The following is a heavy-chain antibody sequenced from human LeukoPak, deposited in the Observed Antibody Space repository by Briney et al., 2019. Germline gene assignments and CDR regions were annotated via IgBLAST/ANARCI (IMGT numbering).Heavy chain of an antibody. J-gene: IGHJ4*02. Sequence: PGGSLRLSCAASGFTFSRYAMHWVRQAPGKGLEWVALISYDGTNKYYADSVKGRFTVSRDDSKNTLYLQMNSLRVEDAAVYYCARSFGGSYAYFDYWGQGTLVTVSS. CDR2: ISYDGTNK. V-gene: IGHV3-30-3*01. CDR1: GFTFSRYA. CDR3: ARSFGGSYAYFDY. D-gene: IGHD1-26*01.